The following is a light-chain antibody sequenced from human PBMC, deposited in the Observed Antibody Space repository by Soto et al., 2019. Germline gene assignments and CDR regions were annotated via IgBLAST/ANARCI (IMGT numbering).Light chain of an antibody. V-gene: IGKV3-20*01. CDR3: QQYGSSTLT. Sequence: EIVSTQSPDTLSLSPGERATLSCRASQSVSSSYLAWYQQKPGQAPRLLIYGASSRATGIPDRFSGSGSGTDFTLTISRLEPEDFAVYYCQQYGSSTLTFGGGTKVEIK. CDR2: GAS. CDR1: QSVSSSY. J-gene: IGKJ4*01.